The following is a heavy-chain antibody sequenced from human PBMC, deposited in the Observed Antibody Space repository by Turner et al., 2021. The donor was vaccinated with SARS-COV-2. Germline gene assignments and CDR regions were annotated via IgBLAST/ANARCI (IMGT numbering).Heavy chain of an antibody. CDR3: ARAGREGFDP. Sequence: QVQLQQLGAGLLKPSETLSISRAVLGGSFRGYYWGWIRQPPGKGLDWIGEINHSGSTNYNPSLKSRISISIDTAKNQFSLNLNSVTAADTAVYYCARAGREGFDPWGQGTLVTVSS. CDR2: INHSGST. V-gene: IGHV4-34*01. CDR1: GGSFRGYY. D-gene: IGHD1-26*01. J-gene: IGHJ5*02.